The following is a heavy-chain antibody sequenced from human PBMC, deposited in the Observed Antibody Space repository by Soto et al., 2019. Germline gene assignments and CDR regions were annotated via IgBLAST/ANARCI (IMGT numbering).Heavy chain of an antibody. V-gene: IGHV1-18*01. D-gene: IGHD5-18*01. CDR3: ARHRGYSPDSFDI. CDR1: GYTFSTYG. J-gene: IGHJ3*02. Sequence: ASVKVSCKASGYTFSTYGISWVRQAPGQGLKWMGWIGAYNGDTNYAQKLQGRVTMTTDTSTSTAYMELTSLRSDDTAIYYCARHRGYSPDSFDIWGQGTMVTVSS. CDR2: IGAYNGDT.